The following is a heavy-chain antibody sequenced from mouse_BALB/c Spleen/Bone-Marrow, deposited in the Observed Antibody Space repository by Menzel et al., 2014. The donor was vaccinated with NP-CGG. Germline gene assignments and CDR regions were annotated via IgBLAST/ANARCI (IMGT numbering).Heavy chain of an antibody. J-gene: IGHJ1*01. D-gene: IGHD1-1*01. Sequence: EVQLQQSGAELVKPGASVKLSCTASGFNIKDTYMHWVTPRPEQGLEWIGRIDPANGNTKYDPKFQGKAAITADTSSNTAYLQLSSLTSEDTAVYYCASYYYGRYFDVWGAGTTVTGSS. CDR1: GFNIKDTY. CDR2: IDPANGNT. CDR3: ASYYYGRYFDV. V-gene: IGHV14-3*02.